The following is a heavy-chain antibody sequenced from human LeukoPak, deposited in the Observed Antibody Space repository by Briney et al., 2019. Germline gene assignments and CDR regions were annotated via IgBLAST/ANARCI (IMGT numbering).Heavy chain of an antibody. D-gene: IGHD2-2*01. Sequence: PGGSLRLSCAASGFTFSSYGMHWVRQAPGKGLEWVAVISYVGSNKYYADSVKGRFTISRGNSKNTLYLQMNSLRAEDTAVYYCAKDRCSSTSCQGPYYYYGMDVWGQGTTVTVSS. CDR1: GFTFSSYG. CDR2: ISYVGSNK. V-gene: IGHV3-30*18. CDR3: AKDRCSSTSCQGPYYYYGMDV. J-gene: IGHJ6*02.